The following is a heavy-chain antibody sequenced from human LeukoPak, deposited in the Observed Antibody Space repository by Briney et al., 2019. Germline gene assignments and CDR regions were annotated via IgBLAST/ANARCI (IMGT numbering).Heavy chain of an antibody. J-gene: IGHJ4*02. CDR2: IYSSGST. D-gene: IGHD6-13*01. CDR3: ARGSSSSTEFDY. Sequence: SETLSHTCTVSGGSISSYYWSWIRQPAGKGLEWIGRIYSSGSTNYSPSLQSRVTISVDKSKNQFSLKVSSVTAADTAVYYCARGSSSSTEFDYWGQGTLVTVSS. CDR1: GGSISSYY. V-gene: IGHV4-4*07.